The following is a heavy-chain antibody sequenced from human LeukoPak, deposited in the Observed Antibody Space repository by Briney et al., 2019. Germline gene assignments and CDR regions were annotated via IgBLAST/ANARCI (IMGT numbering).Heavy chain of an antibody. CDR1: GFAFTTYA. Sequence: PGRSLRLSCAASGFAFTTYAMRWVRQAPGKGLEWVALISYDGSNKYYTDSVKGRFTISRDNSKNTLYLQMNSLRAEDTAVYYCARDTYSSSWDHYGMDVWGQGTTVTVSS. CDR2: ISYDGSNK. D-gene: IGHD6-13*01. J-gene: IGHJ6*02. V-gene: IGHV3-30-3*01. CDR3: ARDTYSSSWDHYGMDV.